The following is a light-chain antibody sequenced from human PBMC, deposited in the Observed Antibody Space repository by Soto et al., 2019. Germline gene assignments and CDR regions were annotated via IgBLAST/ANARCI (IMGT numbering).Light chain of an antibody. CDR3: AAWDDSLSLPYV. CDR2: NNN. Sequence: QSVLTQPPSASGTPGQRVTISCSGRSSNIGSNTVNWYQQLPGTAPKLLIYNNNQRPSGVPDRFSGSKSGTSASLAISGLQSEDEADYYCAAWDDSLSLPYVFGTGTKLTVL. CDR1: SSNIGSNT. V-gene: IGLV1-44*01. J-gene: IGLJ1*01.